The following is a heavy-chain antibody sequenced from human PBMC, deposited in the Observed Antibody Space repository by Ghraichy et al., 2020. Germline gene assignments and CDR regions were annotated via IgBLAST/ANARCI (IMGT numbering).Heavy chain of an antibody. V-gene: IGHV3-21*01. CDR2: IDTTSTYI. CDR1: GFTFNSYN. J-gene: IGHJ4*02. Sequence: ESLNISCAPSGFTFNSYNMDWVRQAPGKGLEWVSSIDTTSTYIYYADSVKGRFTISRDNAKNSLYLQMESLRAEDTAVYYCARERDYYESSGLVDYWGQGTLVTVSS. D-gene: IGHD3-22*01. CDR3: ARERDYYESSGLVDY.